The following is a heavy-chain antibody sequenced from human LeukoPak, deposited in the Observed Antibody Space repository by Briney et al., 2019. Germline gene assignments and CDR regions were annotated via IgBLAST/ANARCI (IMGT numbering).Heavy chain of an antibody. CDR1: GFTFSSYN. CDR2: IGSSSTYI. D-gene: IGHD2-15*01. Sequence: GGSLRLSCAAFGFTFSSYNMNWVRQAPGKGLEWVSSIGSSSTYIYYSDSVKGRFTISRDNAKKSLYLQMNSLRAEDTAVYYCATAFGGYRAYWGQGTLVTVSS. CDR3: ATAFGGYRAY. V-gene: IGHV3-21*01. J-gene: IGHJ4*02.